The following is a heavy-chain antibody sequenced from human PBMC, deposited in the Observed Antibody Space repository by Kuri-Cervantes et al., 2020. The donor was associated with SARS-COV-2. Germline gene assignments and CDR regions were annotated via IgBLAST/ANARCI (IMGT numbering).Heavy chain of an antibody. CDR2: IYTGGDT. Sequence: GESLKISCEASGFIFSDYAMDWVRQAPGKGLEWVSIIYTGGDTYYADSVKGRFTIARDISRNTLYLQLNSLKNEDTAVYYCARVTVTMIVGGYWFDLWGQGTLVTVSS. D-gene: IGHD3-22*01. CDR3: ARVTVTMIVGGYWFDL. V-gene: IGHV3-53*01. CDR1: GFIFSDYA. J-gene: IGHJ5*02.